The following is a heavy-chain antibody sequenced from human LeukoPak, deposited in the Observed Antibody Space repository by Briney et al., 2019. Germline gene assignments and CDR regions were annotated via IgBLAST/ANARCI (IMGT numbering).Heavy chain of an antibody. CDR3: ASQSLEWLLSTDY. J-gene: IGHJ4*02. CDR1: GGSISSSSYY. CDR2: IYYSGST. D-gene: IGHD3-3*01. V-gene: IGHV4-39*01. Sequence: SETLSLTCTVSGGSISSSSYYRGWIRQPPGKGLEWIGSIYYSGSTYYNPSLKSRVTISVDTSKNQFSLKLSSVTAADTAVYYCASQSLEWLLSTDYWGQGTLVTVSS.